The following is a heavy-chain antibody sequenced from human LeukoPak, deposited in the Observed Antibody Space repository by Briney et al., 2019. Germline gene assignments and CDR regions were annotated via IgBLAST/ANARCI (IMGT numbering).Heavy chain of an antibody. V-gene: IGHV4-34*01. CDR3: ARDESSSWYMDV. J-gene: IGHJ6*03. D-gene: IGHD6-13*01. CDR2: INHSGST. CDR1: GGSFSGYY. Sequence: SETLSLTCAVYGGSFSGYYWSWIRQPPGKGLEWIGEINHSGSTNYNPSLKSRVTISVDTSKNQFSLKLSSVTAADTAVYYCARDESSSWYMDVWGKGTTVTVPS.